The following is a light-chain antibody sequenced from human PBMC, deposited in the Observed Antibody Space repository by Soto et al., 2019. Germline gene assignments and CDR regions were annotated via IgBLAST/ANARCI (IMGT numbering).Light chain of an antibody. CDR1: QRIMNNY. CDR2: DAS. V-gene: IGKV3-20*01. Sequence: PGETATLSCRASQRIMNNYLAWYQQKPGQTLRLLIYDASSRATGIPDRISGSGSGTDFTLTISRLEPEDFAVYYCQQYGSSLRTFGQGTKVEIK. CDR3: QQYGSSLRT. J-gene: IGKJ1*01.